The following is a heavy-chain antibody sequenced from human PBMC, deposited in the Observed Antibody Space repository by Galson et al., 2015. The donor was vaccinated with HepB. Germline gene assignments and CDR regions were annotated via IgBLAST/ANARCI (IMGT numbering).Heavy chain of an antibody. Sequence: SLRLSCAASGFTFSTYAMSWVRQAPGKGLEWVSTISDSGGSTFYADSVKGRFTISRDNSKNTLYLRMNSLRAEDTAIYYCAKVWGFCSGGSCYFYYFDYWGQGTLVTVSS. CDR2: ISDSGGST. J-gene: IGHJ4*02. CDR3: AKVWGFCSGGSCYFYYFDY. CDR1: GFTFSTYA. V-gene: IGHV3-23*01. D-gene: IGHD2-15*01.